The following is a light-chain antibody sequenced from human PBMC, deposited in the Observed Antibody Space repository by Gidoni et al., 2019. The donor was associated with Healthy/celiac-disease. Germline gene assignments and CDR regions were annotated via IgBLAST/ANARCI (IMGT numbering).Light chain of an antibody. V-gene: IGKV3-20*01. CDR1: QSVTNNY. CDR3: QQSGSSPYT. J-gene: IGKJ2*01. CDR2: DAS. Sequence: LTQSSGTLSLSPGERATLSCRASQSVTNNYLAWYQQKPGQAPRLVIYDASNRATGIPDRFSGSGSGPDFTLTISRLEPEDFAVYYCQQSGSSPYTFGQGSKLEIK.